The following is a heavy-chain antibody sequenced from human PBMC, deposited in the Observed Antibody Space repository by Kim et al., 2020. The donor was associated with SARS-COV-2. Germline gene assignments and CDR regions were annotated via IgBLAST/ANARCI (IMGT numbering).Heavy chain of an antibody. V-gene: IGHV4-39*01. Sequence: SETLSLTCTVSGGSISSSSYYWGWIRQPPGKGLEWIGSIYYSGSTYYNPSLMSRVTISVDTSKNQFSLKLSSVTAADTAVYYCARSYGSGPNWFDPWGQGTLVTVSS. CDR1: GGSISSSSYY. J-gene: IGHJ5*02. CDR2: IYYSGST. D-gene: IGHD3-10*01. CDR3: ARSYGSGPNWFDP.